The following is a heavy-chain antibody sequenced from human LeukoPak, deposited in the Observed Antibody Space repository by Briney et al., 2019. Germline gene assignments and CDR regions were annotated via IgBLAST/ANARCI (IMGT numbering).Heavy chain of an antibody. D-gene: IGHD5-18*01. J-gene: IGHJ4*02. CDR3: ARGGYSYGYMAYSDY. V-gene: IGHV1-18*01. CDR1: GYTFNYYG. CDR2: ISAYNGNT. Sequence: ASVKVSCKASGYTFNYYGINWVRQAPGQGLEWMGWISAYNGNTNYAQNLQGRVTMTTDTSTSTAYRELRSLRSDDTALYYCARGGYSYGYMAYSDYWGQGTLVTASS.